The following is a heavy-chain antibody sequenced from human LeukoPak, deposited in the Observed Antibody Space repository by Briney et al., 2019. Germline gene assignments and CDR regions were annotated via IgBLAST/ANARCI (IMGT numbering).Heavy chain of an antibody. V-gene: IGHV3-48*03. J-gene: IGHJ3*01. Sequence: GGSLRLSCEASGFTFSSYEMNWVRQAPGKGLDWVSYISDGGSTIFYADSVKGRFTISRDNAKSSLYLQMDSLRAEDTAVNYCARDQIGWYLAFDLWGQGTMVAVSS. CDR3: ARDQIGWYLAFDL. CDR1: GFTFSSYE. D-gene: IGHD6-19*01. CDR2: ISDGGSTI.